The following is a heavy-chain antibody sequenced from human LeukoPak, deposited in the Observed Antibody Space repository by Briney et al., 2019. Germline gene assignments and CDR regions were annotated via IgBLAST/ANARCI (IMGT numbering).Heavy chain of an antibody. J-gene: IGHJ4*02. CDR2: SSGSGGST. Sequence: GGSLRLSCAASGFTFSSYAMSWVRQAPGKGLEWVSVSSGSGGSTYHADSVKGRFTISRDNSKNTLYLQMNTLRAEDTAVYYCARGNGYNYAYYFDYWGQGTLVTVSS. CDR3: ARGNGYNYAYYFDY. V-gene: IGHV3-23*01. CDR1: GFTFSSYA. D-gene: IGHD5-18*01.